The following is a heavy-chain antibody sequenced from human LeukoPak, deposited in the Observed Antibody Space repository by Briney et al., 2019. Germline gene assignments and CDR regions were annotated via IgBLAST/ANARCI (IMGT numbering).Heavy chain of an antibody. CDR3: ARVYDILTGHVDY. J-gene: IGHJ4*02. CDR1: GGSISTYY. Sequence: SETLSLTCTVSGGSISTYYWSWIRQPPGKGLEWFGYIYYSGSTNYNPSLKSRVTISLDTSKKQFSLKLSSVTAADTAVYYCARVYDILTGHVDYWGQGTLVTVSS. V-gene: IGHV4-59*01. CDR2: IYYSGST. D-gene: IGHD3-9*01.